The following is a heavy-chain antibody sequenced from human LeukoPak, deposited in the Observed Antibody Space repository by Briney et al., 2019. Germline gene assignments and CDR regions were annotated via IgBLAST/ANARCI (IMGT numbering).Heavy chain of an antibody. J-gene: IGHJ4*02. CDR3: DRGTSYGDSDY. D-gene: IGHD4-17*01. CDR1: GDSVISGLYY. Sequence: SETLSLTCTVSGDSVISGLYYWTWVRQPPGKGLEWIGYIYYSGSTTYSPALKSRVTISIDTSKNQFSLNLTSATAADPAVYFCDRGTSYGDSDYWGQGNLVTVSS. CDR2: IYYSGST. V-gene: IGHV4-61*01.